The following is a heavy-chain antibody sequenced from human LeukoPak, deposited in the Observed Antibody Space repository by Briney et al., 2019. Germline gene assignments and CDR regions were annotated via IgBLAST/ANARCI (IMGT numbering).Heavy chain of an antibody. Sequence: PGGSLRLSCAASGFTFSSYGMHWVRQAPGKGLEWVAFIRYDGSNKYYADSVKGRFTISRDNSKNTLYLQMGSLRAEDMAVCYCARGGLRYFDWSLLGDYYMDVWGKGTTVTISS. V-gene: IGHV3-30*02. J-gene: IGHJ6*03. CDR1: GFTFSSYG. D-gene: IGHD3-9*01. CDR3: ARGGLRYFDWSLLGDYYMDV. CDR2: IRYDGSNK.